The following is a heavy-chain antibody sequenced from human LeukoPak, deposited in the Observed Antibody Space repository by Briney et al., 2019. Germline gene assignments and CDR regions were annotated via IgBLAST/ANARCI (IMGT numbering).Heavy chain of an antibody. CDR2: INPSGGST. Sequence: ASVKVSCTASGYTFTSYYMHWVRQAPGQGLERMGIINPSGGSTSYAQKFQGRVTMTRATSTSTVYMELSSLRSEDTAVYYCARDYPSNGGTPFDPTYYFDYWGQGTLVTVSS. V-gene: IGHV1-46*03. D-gene: IGHD3-16*01. CDR1: GYTFTSYY. J-gene: IGHJ4*02. CDR3: ARDYPSNGGTPFDPTYYFDY.